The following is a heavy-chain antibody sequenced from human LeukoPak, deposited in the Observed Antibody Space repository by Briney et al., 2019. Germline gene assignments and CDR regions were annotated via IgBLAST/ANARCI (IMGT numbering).Heavy chain of an antibody. V-gene: IGHV1-2*02. J-gene: IGHJ4*02. CDR3: ARDQEDIVVVPAAIDY. CDR2: INPNSGGT. D-gene: IGHD2-2*02. CDR1: GYTLTELS. Sequence: ASVKVSCKVSGYTLTELSMHWVRQAPGKGLEWMGWINPNSGGTNYAQKFQGRVTMTRDTSISTAYMELSRLRSDDTAVYYCARDQEDIVVVPAAIDYWGQGTLVTVSS.